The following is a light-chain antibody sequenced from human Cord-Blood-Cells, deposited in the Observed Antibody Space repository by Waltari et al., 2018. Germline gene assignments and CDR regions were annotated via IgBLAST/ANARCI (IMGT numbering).Light chain of an antibody. V-gene: IGKV1-33*01. CDR3: QQYDNLPFT. J-gene: IGKJ3*01. CDR1: QGISNY. Sequence: DIQMTQSPSSLSASVGDRVTITCRATQGISNYLNWYQQKPGKAPKLLIYDASNLETGVPSRFSGSGSGTDFTFTISSLQPEDIATYYCQQYDNLPFTFGPGTKVDIK. CDR2: DAS.